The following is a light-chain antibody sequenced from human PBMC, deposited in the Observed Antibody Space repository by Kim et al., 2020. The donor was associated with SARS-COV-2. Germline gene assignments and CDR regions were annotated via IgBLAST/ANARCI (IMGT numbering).Light chain of an antibody. Sequence: IQLTQSPSSLSASVGDRVTITCRASQDISNYLAWYHQKPGKVPELLIYAASALYSGVPSRFSGSGSDTDFTLTISSLQPEDVGTYYCQNHNVYPLTFGQGTRVEIK. V-gene: IGKV1-27*01. CDR1: QDISNY. CDR3: QNHNVYPLT. J-gene: IGKJ5*01. CDR2: AAS.